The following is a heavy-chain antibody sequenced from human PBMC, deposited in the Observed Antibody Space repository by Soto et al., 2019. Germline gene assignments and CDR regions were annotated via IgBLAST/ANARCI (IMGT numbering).Heavy chain of an antibody. J-gene: IGHJ4*02. CDR3: AKWEDPLNYYDSSGYEDY. CDR2: ISGSGGSP. D-gene: IGHD3-22*01. CDR1: GFTFNSYT. V-gene: IGHV3-23*01. Sequence: GGSLRLSCAASGFTFNSYTMAWVRQAPGKGLEWVSSISGSGGSPSYADSVKGRFTISRDNSKNTLYLQMNSLRAEDTAVYYCAKWEDPLNYYDSSGYEDYWGQGTLVTVSS.